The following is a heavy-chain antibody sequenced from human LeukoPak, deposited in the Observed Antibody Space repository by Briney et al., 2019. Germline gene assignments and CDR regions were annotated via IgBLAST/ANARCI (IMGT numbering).Heavy chain of an antibody. D-gene: IGHD5-24*01. Sequence: GGSLRLSCAASRSLFTTYGIHWARQAPGKGLEWVAVISFDGSNTFYTDSVKGRFTVSRDDSKNMVYLQMNSLRNNDTAVYHCARDPQRWQQLHHYWYHDLWGRGTLVTVSS. CDR1: RSLFTTYG. J-gene: IGHJ2*01. CDR3: ARDPQRWQQLHHYWYHDL. V-gene: IGHV3-30*13. CDR2: ISFDGSNT.